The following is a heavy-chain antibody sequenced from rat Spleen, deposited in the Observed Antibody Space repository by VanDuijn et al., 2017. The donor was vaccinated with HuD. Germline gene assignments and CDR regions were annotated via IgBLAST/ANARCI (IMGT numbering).Heavy chain of an antibody. CDR1: GFTFSDYN. D-gene: IGHD4-6*01. CDR2: ISYDGSST. Sequence: EVQLVESGGGLVQPGRSLKLSCAASGFTFSDYNMAWVRQAPKKGLEWVATISYDGSSTYYRDSVKGRCTISRENAKSILYLQMDSLRSEDTATYYCARHGTLGWYFDFWGPGTMVTVSS. J-gene: IGHJ1*01. V-gene: IGHV5-7*01. CDR3: ARHGTLGWYFDF.